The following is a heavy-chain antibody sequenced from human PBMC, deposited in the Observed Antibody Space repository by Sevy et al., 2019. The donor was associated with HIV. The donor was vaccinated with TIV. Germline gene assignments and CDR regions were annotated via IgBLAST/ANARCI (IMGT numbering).Heavy chain of an antibody. V-gene: IGHV3-66*02. CDR3: VSLFLSYRSGWSYFDY. CDR2: IFSSGST. CDR1: GFTVNDKY. Sequence: GGSLRLSCAISGFTVNDKYIIWVRQAPGKGLEWVSVIFSSGSTYYADSAKGRFTISRDNSKNTVYLQMNSLRPEDTAVYYCVSLFLSYRSGWSYFDYWGQGTLVTVFS. J-gene: IGHJ4*02. D-gene: IGHD6-19*01.